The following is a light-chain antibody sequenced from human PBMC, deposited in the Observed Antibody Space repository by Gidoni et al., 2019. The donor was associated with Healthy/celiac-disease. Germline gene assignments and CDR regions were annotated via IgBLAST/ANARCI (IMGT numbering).Light chain of an antibody. Sequence: IQMTQSPSSLSASVGDRVTIPCRASQSISSYLNWYQQKPGKAPKVLIYAASSLQSGIPSRFSGSGSGTDFTLTISSLRPEDFATYYCQQSYSTPSTFGPGTRVDIK. CDR3: QQSYSTPST. J-gene: IGKJ3*01. V-gene: IGKV1-39*01. CDR1: QSISSY. CDR2: AAS.